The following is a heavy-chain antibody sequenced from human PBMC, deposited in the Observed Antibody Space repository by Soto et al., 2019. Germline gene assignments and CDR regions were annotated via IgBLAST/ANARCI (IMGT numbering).Heavy chain of an antibody. CDR3: AKEAGRRFLDDWNIPAYYYYGMDV. J-gene: IGHJ6*02. Sequence: GGSLRLSCAASGFTFSSYAMSWVRQAPGKGLEWVSAISGSGGSTYYADSVKGRLTISRDNSKNTLYLQMNSLRAEDTAVYYCAKEAGRRFLDDWNIPAYYYYGMDVWGQGTTVTVSS. CDR1: GFTFSSYA. V-gene: IGHV3-23*01. D-gene: IGHD3-3*01. CDR2: ISGSGGST.